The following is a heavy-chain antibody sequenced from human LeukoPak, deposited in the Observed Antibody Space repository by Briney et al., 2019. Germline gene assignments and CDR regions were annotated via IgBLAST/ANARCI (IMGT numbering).Heavy chain of an antibody. Sequence: GASVKVSCKVSGYTLTELSMHWVRQAPGKGLEWMGGFDPEDGETIYAQKFQGRVTMTEDTSTDTAYMELSSLRSEDTAVYYCATDAPRSWLLGYYYYYGMDVWGQGTTVTVSS. CDR1: GYTLTELS. CDR2: FDPEDGET. J-gene: IGHJ6*02. CDR3: ATDAPRSWLLGYYYYYGMDV. D-gene: IGHD5-12*01. V-gene: IGHV1-24*01.